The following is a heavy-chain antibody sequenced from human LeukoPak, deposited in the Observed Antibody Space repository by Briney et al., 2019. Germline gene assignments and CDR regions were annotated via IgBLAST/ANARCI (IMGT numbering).Heavy chain of an antibody. Sequence: GGSLRLSCAAAGFTFNSYAMSWVRQAPGKGLEWVSAISGSGGSTYYADSVKGRFTISRDNSKNTLYLQMNSLRAEDTAVYYCAKDRSWDGDYPLTGWGQGTLVTLSS. CDR1: GFTFNSYA. CDR2: ISGSGGST. V-gene: IGHV3-23*01. D-gene: IGHD4-17*01. CDR3: AKDRSWDGDYPLTG. J-gene: IGHJ4*02.